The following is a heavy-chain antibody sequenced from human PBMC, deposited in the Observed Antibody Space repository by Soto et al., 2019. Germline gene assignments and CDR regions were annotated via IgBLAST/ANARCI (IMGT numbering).Heavy chain of an antibody. Sequence: PGGSVRLSVAAAEFVYISYSMSLVRQAPGKGLEWVSRISPDGSKSTYADSVRGRFTVSRDNAKNTLYLQMNSLRAEDTAVYYCARVGYCTNDICYGFDYWGQGTLVTVSS. CDR1: EFVYISYS. J-gene: IGHJ4*02. CDR3: ARVGYCTNDICYGFDY. CDR2: ISPDGSKS. V-gene: IGHV3-74*03. D-gene: IGHD2-8*01.